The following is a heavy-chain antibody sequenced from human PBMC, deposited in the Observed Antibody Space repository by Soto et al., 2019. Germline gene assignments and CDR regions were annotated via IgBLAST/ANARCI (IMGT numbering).Heavy chain of an antibody. V-gene: IGHV4-39*01. D-gene: IGHD3-22*01. J-gene: IGHJ2*01. CDR2: IYYSGST. CDR1: GGSISSSSFH. Sequence: SETLSLTCTVSGGSISSSSFHWGWIRQPPGKGLEWIGSIYYSGSTYYSPSLKSRVTISVDTSKNQFSLKLSSVTAADTAVYYCARKHYYDSLSWYFDFWDRGPLVTVSS. CDR3: ARKHYYDSLSWYFDF.